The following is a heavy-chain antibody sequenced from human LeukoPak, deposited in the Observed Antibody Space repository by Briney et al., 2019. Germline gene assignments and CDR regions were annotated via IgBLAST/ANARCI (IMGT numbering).Heavy chain of an antibody. D-gene: IGHD3-22*01. CDR2: IYSGGST. Sequence: PGGSLRLSCAASGFTVSSNYMSWVRQAPGKGLEWVSVIYSGGSTYYADSVKGRFTISRDNSKNTLYLQMNSLRAEDTAVYYCARGGYYYDSSGYYYGWGQGTLVTVSS. J-gene: IGHJ4*02. CDR1: GFTVSSNY. CDR3: ARGGYYYDSSGYYYG. V-gene: IGHV3-66*01.